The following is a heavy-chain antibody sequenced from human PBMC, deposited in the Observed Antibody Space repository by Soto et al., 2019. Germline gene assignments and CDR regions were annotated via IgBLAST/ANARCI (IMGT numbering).Heavy chain of an antibody. V-gene: IGHV5-51*01. CDR1: GYSFTSYW. Sequence: GESLKISCKGSGYSFTSYWIGWVRQMPGKGLEWMGIIYPGDSDTRYSPSFQGQVTISADKSISTAYLQWSSLKASDTAMYYCARSRTGDYYDSSGYSLGAFDIWGQGTMVTVSS. D-gene: IGHD3-22*01. CDR3: ARSRTGDYYDSSGYSLGAFDI. CDR2: IYPGDSDT. J-gene: IGHJ3*02.